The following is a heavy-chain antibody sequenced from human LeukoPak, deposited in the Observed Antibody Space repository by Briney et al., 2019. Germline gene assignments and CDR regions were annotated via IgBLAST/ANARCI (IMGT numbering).Heavy chain of an antibody. CDR2: ISAYTGNT. CDR1: GYTFTSYG. D-gene: IGHD3-9*01. J-gene: IGHJ4*02. CDR3: ARECFEDILTGYNFD. Sequence: GASVKVSCMASGYTFTSYGISWVRQAPGEGLEWMGWISAYTGNTNYAQKFQGRVTMTTDTSTSTAYMELRGLRSDDTGVYYCARECFEDILTGYNFDWGQGTPVTVSS. V-gene: IGHV1-18*04.